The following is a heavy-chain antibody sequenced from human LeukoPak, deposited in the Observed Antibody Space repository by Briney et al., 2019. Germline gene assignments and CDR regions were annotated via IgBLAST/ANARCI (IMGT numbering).Heavy chain of an antibody. CDR2: IKSKTDGGTT. D-gene: IGHD6-19*01. CDR1: GFTFSNAW. J-gene: IGHJ4*02. Sequence: PGGSLRLSCAASGFTFSNAWMSWVRQAPGKGLEWVGRIKSKTDGGTTDYAAPVKGRFTISRDDSKNTLYLQMNSLKTEDTAVYYCTTTGQQWLVEWFDYWGQGTLVTVSS. V-gene: IGHV3-15*01. CDR3: TTTGQQWLVEWFDY.